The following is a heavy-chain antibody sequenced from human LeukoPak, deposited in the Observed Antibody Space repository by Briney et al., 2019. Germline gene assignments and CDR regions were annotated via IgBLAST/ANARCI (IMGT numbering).Heavy chain of an antibody. D-gene: IGHD3-10*01. Sequence: SETLSLTCTVSGYSISSGYYWGWIRQPPGKGLEWIGYIYYSGSTNYNPSLKSRVTISVDTSKNQFSLKLSSVTAADTAVYSCARRSVRGVIRYWGQGTLVTVSS. CDR1: GYSISSGYY. CDR3: ARRSVRGVIRY. J-gene: IGHJ4*02. V-gene: IGHV4-61*05. CDR2: IYYSGST.